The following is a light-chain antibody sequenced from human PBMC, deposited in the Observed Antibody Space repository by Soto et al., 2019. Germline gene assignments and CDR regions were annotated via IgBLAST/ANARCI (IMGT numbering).Light chain of an antibody. CDR3: SSYTSSSTPLYV. Sequence: QSALTQPASVSGSPGQSITISCTGTSSDVGGYNYVSWYQQHPGKAPKLMIYEVSNRTSGVSNRFSGSKSGNTVSLTISGLQAEDEADYYCSSYTSSSTPLYVFGTGTKLTFL. CDR2: EVS. CDR1: SSDVGGYNY. J-gene: IGLJ1*01. V-gene: IGLV2-14*01.